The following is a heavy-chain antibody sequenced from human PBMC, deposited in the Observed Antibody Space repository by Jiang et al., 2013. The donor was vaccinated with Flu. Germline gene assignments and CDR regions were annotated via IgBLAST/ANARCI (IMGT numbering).Heavy chain of an antibody. CDR3: ARGIPTFDSSGYFAGPFDY. J-gene: IGHJ4*02. Sequence: LLKPSETLSLTCAVYGGSFSGYYWSWIRQPPGKGLEWIGEINHSGSTNYNPSLKSRVTISVDTSKNQFSLKLSSVTAADTAVYYCARGIPTFDSSGYFAGPFDYWGQGTLVTVSS. CDR2: INHSGST. D-gene: IGHD3-22*01. CDR1: GGSFSGYY. V-gene: IGHV4-34*01.